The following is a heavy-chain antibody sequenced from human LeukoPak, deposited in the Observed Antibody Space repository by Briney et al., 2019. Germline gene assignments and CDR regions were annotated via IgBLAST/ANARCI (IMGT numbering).Heavy chain of an antibody. CDR3: ARAVGDYTFDY. V-gene: IGHV1-18*01. D-gene: IGHD4-17*01. Sequence: GASVKVSCKASGYTFTSYGISWVRQAPGQGLEWMGWISAYNGNTNYAQKFQGRVTITADKSTSTAYMELSSLRSEDTAVYYCARAVGDYTFDYWGQGTLVTVSS. J-gene: IGHJ4*02. CDR1: GYTFTSYG. CDR2: ISAYNGNT.